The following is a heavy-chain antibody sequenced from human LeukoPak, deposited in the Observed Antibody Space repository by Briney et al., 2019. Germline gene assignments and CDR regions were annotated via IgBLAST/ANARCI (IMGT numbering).Heavy chain of an antibody. Sequence: GGSLRLSCAASGFTFNSYSMHWVRQAPGKGLEWVAIISYDGSNKYYADSVKGRFTISRDNSKNTLYLQMNSLRAEDTAVYYCAKKGVVVTIRREKWGQGTLVTVSS. CDR2: ISYDGSNK. CDR3: AKKGVVVTIRREK. V-gene: IGHV3-30*18. CDR1: GFTFNSYS. J-gene: IGHJ4*02. D-gene: IGHD3-22*01.